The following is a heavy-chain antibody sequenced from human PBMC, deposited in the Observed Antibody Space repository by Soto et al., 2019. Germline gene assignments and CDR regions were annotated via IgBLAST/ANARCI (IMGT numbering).Heavy chain of an antibody. V-gene: IGHV1-18*04. CDR2: ISAYNGNT. D-gene: IGHD2-15*01. CDR1: GYTFTSYG. J-gene: IGHJ6*02. Sequence: ASVKVSCKASGYTFTSYGISWVRQAPGQGLEWMGWISAYNGNTNYAQKLQGRVTMTTDTSTSTAYMELRSLRSDDTAVYYCARDRYCIGGSCYPGDGMDVWGQGTTVTVSS. CDR3: ARDRYCIGGSCYPGDGMDV.